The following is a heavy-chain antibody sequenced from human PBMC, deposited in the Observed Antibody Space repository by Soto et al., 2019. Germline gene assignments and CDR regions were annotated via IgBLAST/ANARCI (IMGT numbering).Heavy chain of an antibody. CDR1: GFTFSSYA. V-gene: IGHV3-30-3*01. CDR3: ARDISYDYGRYYYYYGMDV. Sequence: GESLKISCAASGFTFSSYAMHWVRQAPGKGLEWVAVISYDGSNKYYADSVKGRFTISRDNSKNTLYLQMNSLRAEDTAVYYCARDISYDYGRYYYYYGMDVWGQGTTVTVSS. CDR2: ISYDGSNK. J-gene: IGHJ6*02. D-gene: IGHD5-12*01.